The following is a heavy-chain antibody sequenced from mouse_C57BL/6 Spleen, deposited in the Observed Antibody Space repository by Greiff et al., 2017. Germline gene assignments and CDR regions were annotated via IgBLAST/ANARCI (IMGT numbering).Heavy chain of an antibody. CDR2: INPRSGST. Sequence: QVQLQQSGAELVKPGASVKLSCKASGYTFTSYWIHWVKQRPGQGLEWIGYINPRSGSTKYNEKFKDKATLTADTSSSTAYMQLRSLTSEDSAVDYCARYTADDGSSYDYWGQGTTLTVSS. V-gene: IGHV1-7*01. CDR3: ARYTADDGSSYDY. CDR1: GYTFTSYW. J-gene: IGHJ2*01. D-gene: IGHD1-1*01.